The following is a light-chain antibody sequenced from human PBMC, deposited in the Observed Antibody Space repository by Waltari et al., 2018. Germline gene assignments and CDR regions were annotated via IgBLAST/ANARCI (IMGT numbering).Light chain of an antibody. J-gene: IGLJ3*02. CDR1: SSNIESNT. V-gene: IGLV1-44*01. CDR2: RNS. Sequence: QSVLTQPPSASGTPGQRVTISCSGSSSNIESNTVNWYQQLPGTAPQLLISRNSLRPSGSPDRFSGSQSGTSASLAISGLQSEDEATYYCAAWDDRMNGRGVFGGGTKVTVL. CDR3: AAWDDRMNGRGV.